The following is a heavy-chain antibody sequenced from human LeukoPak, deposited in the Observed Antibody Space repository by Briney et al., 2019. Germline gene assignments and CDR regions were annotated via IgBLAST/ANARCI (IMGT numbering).Heavy chain of an antibody. CDR3: AKDRGGVDY. Sequence: GGSLRLSCAASGFTFDDYSVHWVRQGPGKGLEWVSVISWDGGSTSYADSVKGRFTISRDNSKNSPYLQMNSLRSEDSALYYCAKDRGGVDYWGQGTLVTVSS. CDR2: ISWDGGST. V-gene: IGHV3-43*01. D-gene: IGHD3-16*01. J-gene: IGHJ4*02. CDR1: GFTFDDYS.